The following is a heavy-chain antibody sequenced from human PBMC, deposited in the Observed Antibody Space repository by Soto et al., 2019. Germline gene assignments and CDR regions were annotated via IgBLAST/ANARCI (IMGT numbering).Heavy chain of an antibody. V-gene: IGHV1-8*01. J-gene: IGHJ6*02. CDR1: GYTFTSYY. CDR3: ARGYSSSSLGYYYYGMDV. Sequence: ASLKVSCKASGYTFTSYYINWVLQATVQVLEWMGWMNPNSGNTGYAQKFQGRVTMTRNTSISTAYMELSSLRSEDTAVYYCARGYSSSSLGYYYYGMDVWGQGTTVTVSS. D-gene: IGHD6-6*01. CDR2: MNPNSGNT.